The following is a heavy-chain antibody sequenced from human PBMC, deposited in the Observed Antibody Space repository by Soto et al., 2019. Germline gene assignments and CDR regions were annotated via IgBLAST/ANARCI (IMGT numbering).Heavy chain of an antibody. J-gene: IGHJ6*02. V-gene: IGHV3-30-3*01. D-gene: IGHD3-10*01. CDR1: GFTFSSYA. CDR2: ISYDGSNK. CDR3: ARVYYYGSGTSGFGMDV. Sequence: GGSLRLSCAASGFTFSSYAMHWVRQAPGKGLEWVAVISYDGSNKYYADSVKGRFTISRDNSKNTLYLQMNSLRAEDTAVYYCARVYYYGSGTSGFGMDVWGQGTTVTVSS.